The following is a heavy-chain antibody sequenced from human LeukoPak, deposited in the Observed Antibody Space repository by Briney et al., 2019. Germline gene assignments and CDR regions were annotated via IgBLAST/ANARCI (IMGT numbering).Heavy chain of an antibody. Sequence: SETLSLTCTVSGGSISSGGYYWSWIRQPAGKGLEWIGRIYTSGSTNYNPSLKSRVTMSVDTSKNQFSLKLSSVTAADTAVYYCARDGPHGGQSFDYWGQGTLVTVSS. D-gene: IGHD4-23*01. CDR1: GGSISSGGYY. J-gene: IGHJ4*02. CDR2: IYTSGST. V-gene: IGHV4-61*02. CDR3: ARDGPHGGQSFDY.